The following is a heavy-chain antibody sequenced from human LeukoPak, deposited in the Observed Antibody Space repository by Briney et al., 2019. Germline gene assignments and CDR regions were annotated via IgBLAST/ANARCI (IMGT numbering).Heavy chain of an antibody. D-gene: IGHD6-19*01. J-gene: IGHJ5*02. Sequence: GGSLRLSCAASGFTFSTYEMNWVRQAPGKGLEWVSYISTSGGTIYYADSVKGRFTISRDNAKNSLYLQMSSLRDEDTALYYCAGVAYSSGWYWFDPWGQGTLVTVSS. CDR1: GFTFSTYE. CDR3: AGVAYSSGWYWFDP. CDR2: ISTSGGTI. V-gene: IGHV3-48*03.